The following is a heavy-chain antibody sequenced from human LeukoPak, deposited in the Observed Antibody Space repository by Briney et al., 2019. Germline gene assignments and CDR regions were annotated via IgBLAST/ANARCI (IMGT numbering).Heavy chain of an antibody. CDR3: ARRRTITMVRGVPFDY. CDR2: IYYSGST. CDR1: GGSISSSSYY. D-gene: IGHD3-10*01. J-gene: IGHJ4*02. Sequence: SETLSLTCTVSGGSISSSSYYWGWIRQPPGKGLEWIGSIYYSGSTYYNPSLKSRVTISVDTSKNRFSLKLSSVTAADTAVYYCARRRTITMVRGVPFDYWGQGTLVTVSS. V-gene: IGHV4-39*01.